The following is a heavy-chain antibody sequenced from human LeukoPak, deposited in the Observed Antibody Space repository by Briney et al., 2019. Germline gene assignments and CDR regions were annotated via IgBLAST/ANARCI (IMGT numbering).Heavy chain of an antibody. J-gene: IGHJ4*02. D-gene: IGHD5-12*01. CDR2: INPSGGST. Sequence: GASVKVSCKASGYTFTSYYMHWVRQAPGQGFEWMGIINPSGGSTSYAQKFQGRVAMTRDTSTSTVYMELSSLRSEDTAVYYCASRGYSGYAVFDYWGQGTLVTVSS. CDR3: ASRGYSGYAVFDY. CDR1: GYTFTSYY. V-gene: IGHV1-46*01.